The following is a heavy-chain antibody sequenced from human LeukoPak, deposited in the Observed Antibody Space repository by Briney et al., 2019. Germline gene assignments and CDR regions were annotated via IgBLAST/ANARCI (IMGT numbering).Heavy chain of an antibody. CDR1: GGSISSYY. CDR2: IYTSGST. CDR3: ARDFSSGSYLDAFDI. Sequence: PSETLSLTCTVSGGSISSYYWSWIRQPAGKGLEWIGRIYTSGSTNYNPSLKSRVTMSVDTSKNQFSLKLSSVTAADTAVYYCARDFSSGSYLDAFDIWGQGTMVTVSS. V-gene: IGHV4-4*07. D-gene: IGHD1-26*01. J-gene: IGHJ3*02.